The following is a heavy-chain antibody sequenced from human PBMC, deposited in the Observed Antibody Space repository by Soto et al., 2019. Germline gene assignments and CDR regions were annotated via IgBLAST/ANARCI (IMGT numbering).Heavy chain of an antibody. J-gene: IGHJ4*01. CDR3: ERSYTSGQRSVFDC. Sequence: QVQLQESGPGLVRPSETLSLTCTVSGVSISSVSFSCNWIRQPPGKVLEWIGYVDPTGTTNYRPSLKNRVSRSKDTSQHRFSLKLTSETAADTAVYYCERSYTSGQRSVFDCWGHGSRVTVSS. CDR2: VDPTGTT. V-gene: IGHV4-61*01. D-gene: IGHD6-19*01. CDR1: GVSISSVSFS.